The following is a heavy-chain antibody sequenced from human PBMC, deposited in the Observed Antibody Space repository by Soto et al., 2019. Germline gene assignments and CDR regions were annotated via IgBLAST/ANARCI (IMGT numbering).Heavy chain of an antibody. V-gene: IGHV1-46*01. CDR1: GYTFISYY. CDR3: ATTIIYGAPGDY. D-gene: IGHD3-10*01. J-gene: IGHJ4*02. Sequence: QVQVQQSGAEVKEPGASVRISCKASGYTFISYYMHWVRQAPGQGLEWMGIIDPSGASKTYAHRFRGRVTITWDRSRSTVYRDMTSLIPDDTAVYFCATTIIYGAPGDYWGQGTGVSVSS. CDR2: IDPSGASK.